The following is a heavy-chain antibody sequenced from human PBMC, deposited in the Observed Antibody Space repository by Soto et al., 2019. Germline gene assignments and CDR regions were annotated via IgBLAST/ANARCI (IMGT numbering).Heavy chain of an antibody. D-gene: IGHD3-22*01. CDR3: VLDTYYYHSSGPAPFEY. CDR1: GYSFTTYG. J-gene: IGHJ4*02. CDR2: ISGYNGNT. Sequence: QIQLVQSGTEVKRSGASVKVSCKTSGYSFTTYGLSWVRQAPGRGLEWVGWISGYNGNTNYAQKFQGTVILTTDTPTTTGYMEIKSLSSDDTAVYYCVLDTYYYHSSGPAPFEYWGQGTQVTVSS. V-gene: IGHV1-18*01.